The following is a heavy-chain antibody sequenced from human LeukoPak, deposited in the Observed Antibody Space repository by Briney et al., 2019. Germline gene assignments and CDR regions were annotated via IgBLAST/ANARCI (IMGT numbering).Heavy chain of an antibody. CDR2: INHSGST. V-gene: IGHV4-34*01. Sequence: SETLSLTCAVYGGSFSGYYWSWLRQPPGKGLEWLGEINHSGSTNYNPSLKSRVTISVDTSKNQFSLKLSSVTAADTAVYYCARAEGVGATTRSFDYWGQGTLVTVSS. CDR1: GGSFSGYY. CDR3: ARAEGVGATTRSFDY. J-gene: IGHJ4*02. D-gene: IGHD1-26*01.